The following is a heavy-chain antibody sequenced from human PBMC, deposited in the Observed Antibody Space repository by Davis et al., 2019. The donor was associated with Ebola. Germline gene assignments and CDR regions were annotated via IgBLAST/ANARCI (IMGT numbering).Heavy chain of an antibody. CDR1: GGPTSSYH. Sequence: PSETLSLTCTASGGPTSSYHWSWIRQPPGKGLEWIGYIYYSGSTNYNPSLKSRVTISVDTSKNQFSLKLSSVTAADTAVYYCARRMQQLGREPPYFDLWGRGTLVTVSS. CDR2: IYYSGST. CDR3: ARRMQQLGREPPYFDL. D-gene: IGHD6-13*01. V-gene: IGHV4-59*08. J-gene: IGHJ2*01.